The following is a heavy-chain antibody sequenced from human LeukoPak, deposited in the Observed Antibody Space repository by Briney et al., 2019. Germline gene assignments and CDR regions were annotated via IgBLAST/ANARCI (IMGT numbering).Heavy chain of an antibody. J-gene: IGHJ5*02. V-gene: IGHV1-18*01. CDR3: ARDGSSWYPTDLNWFDP. D-gene: IGHD6-13*01. CDR2: ISAYNGNT. Sequence: APVKVSYKPSGYTFTRYGISWVRQAPGHGLEWMGWISAYNGNTNYAQKHQGRVTMTPDTSTSTASMKLRSVRSADTAVYYCARDGSSWYPTDLNWFDPWGQGTLVTVSS. CDR1: GYTFTRYG.